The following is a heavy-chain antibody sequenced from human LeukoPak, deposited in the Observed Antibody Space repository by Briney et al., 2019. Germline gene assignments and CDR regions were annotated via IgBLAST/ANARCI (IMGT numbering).Heavy chain of an antibody. J-gene: IGHJ4*02. CDR2: INHSEST. D-gene: IGHD5-12*01. CDR3: ARHLTPRGFSRGFGY. Sequence: SETLSLTCAVYGGSFSVYYWSWIRQPPGKGLEWIGEINHSESTNYNPSLKSRVTISVDTSKNHFSLKLTSVTAADTAVYYCARHLTPRGFSRGFGYWGQGTLVTVSS. V-gene: IGHV4-34*01. CDR1: GGSFSVYY.